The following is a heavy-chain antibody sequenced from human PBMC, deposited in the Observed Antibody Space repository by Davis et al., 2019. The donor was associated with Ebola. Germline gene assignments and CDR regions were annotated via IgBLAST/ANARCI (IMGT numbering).Heavy chain of an antibody. J-gene: IGHJ5*02. D-gene: IGHD6-19*01. CDR3: ARAVAGGWFDP. Sequence: SETLSLTCTVSGGSISSHYWSWIRQPPGKGLEWIGSIYHSGSTYYNPSLKSRVTISVDTSKNQFSLKLSSVTAADTAVYYCARAVAGGWFDPWGQGTLVTVSS. CDR1: GGSISSHY. V-gene: IGHV4-59*08. CDR2: IYHSGST.